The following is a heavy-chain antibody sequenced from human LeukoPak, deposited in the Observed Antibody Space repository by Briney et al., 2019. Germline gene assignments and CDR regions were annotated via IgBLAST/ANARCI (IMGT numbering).Heavy chain of an antibody. CDR2: ISAYNGNT. J-gene: IGHJ4*02. CDR3: ASVVVVAAADYYYFDY. V-gene: IGHV1-18*01. D-gene: IGHD2-15*01. CDR1: GGTFSSYA. Sequence: ASVKVSCKASGGTFSSYAISWVRQAPGQGLEWMGWISAYNGNTNYAQKLQGRVTMTTDTSTSTAYMELRSLRSDDTAVYYCASVVVVAAADYYYFDYWGQGTLVTVSS.